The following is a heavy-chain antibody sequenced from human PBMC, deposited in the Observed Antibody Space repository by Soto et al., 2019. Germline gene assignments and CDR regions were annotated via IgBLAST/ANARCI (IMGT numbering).Heavy chain of an antibody. CDR2: IYYSGST. CDR3: ERGVRAEAGTEFDY. Sequence: SETLSLTCTISGDSISSYYWSWIRQPPGKGLEWIGYIYYSGSTNYNPSLKSRVTISVDTSKNQFSLKLRSVTAADTAVYYCERGVRAEAGTEFDYWGQGTLVTVSS. V-gene: IGHV4-59*01. CDR1: GDSISSYY. J-gene: IGHJ4*02. D-gene: IGHD6-13*01.